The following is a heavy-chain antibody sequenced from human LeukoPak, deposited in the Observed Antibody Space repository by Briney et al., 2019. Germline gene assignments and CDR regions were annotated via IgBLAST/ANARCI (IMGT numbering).Heavy chain of an antibody. J-gene: IGHJ5*02. Sequence: GESLNISCKGSGYSFTTYWIGWVRQMPGKGLEWMGIIYPGDSDARYSPSFQGQVSISVDKSISTAYLQWSSLKASDTAMYYCARSIVFPGPLLEWLPANWFDPWGQGTLVTVSS. D-gene: IGHD3-3*01. V-gene: IGHV5-51*01. CDR3: ARSIVFPGPLLEWLPANWFDP. CDR2: IYPGDSDA. CDR1: GYSFTTYW.